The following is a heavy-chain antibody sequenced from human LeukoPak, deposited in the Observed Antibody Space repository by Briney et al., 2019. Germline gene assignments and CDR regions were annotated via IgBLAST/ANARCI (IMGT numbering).Heavy chain of an antibody. CDR2: VSGSGGST. CDR3: AKWSGRAVAPPNWFDP. Sequence: GGSLRLSCAASGFTFSSYSMSWVRQAPGKGLEWVSAVSGSGGSTYYADSVKGRFTISRDNSKNTLYLQMNSLRAEDTAVYYCAKWSGRAVAPPNWFDPWGQGTLVTVSS. CDR1: GFTFSSYS. J-gene: IGHJ5*02. D-gene: IGHD6-19*01. V-gene: IGHV3-23*01.